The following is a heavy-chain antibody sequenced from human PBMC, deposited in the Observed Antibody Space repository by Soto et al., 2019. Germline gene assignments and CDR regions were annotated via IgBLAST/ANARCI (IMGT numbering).Heavy chain of an antibody. CDR3: EIAHSGYRYGQGAYYQYYAMDV. V-gene: IGHV3-48*03. Sequence: GGSLRVSCADSGLTFSRFEMNWVRQAPGKGLEWVSYISSSGGGSIYYADSVKGRFTISRDNAKNSLYLQMNSLRAEDTAVYYCEIAHSGYRYGQGAYYQYYAMDVWGQGTTVTVSS. D-gene: IGHD5-18*01. CDR1: GLTFSRFE. CDR2: ISSSGGGSI. J-gene: IGHJ6*02.